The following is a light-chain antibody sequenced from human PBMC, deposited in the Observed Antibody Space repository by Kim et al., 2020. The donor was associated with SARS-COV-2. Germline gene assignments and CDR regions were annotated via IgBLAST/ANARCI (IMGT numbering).Light chain of an antibody. Sequence: QSALTQPRSVSGSPGQSITISCTGTSSDVGDYNYVSWYQQHPGKAPKLMIFDVTNRPSGVSNRFSGSKSGNTASLTISGLQAEDEADYYCSSYTTSSPLDFGTGTKVTVL. V-gene: IGLV2-14*03. J-gene: IGLJ1*01. CDR1: SSDVGDYNY. CDR2: DVT. CDR3: SSYTTSSPLD.